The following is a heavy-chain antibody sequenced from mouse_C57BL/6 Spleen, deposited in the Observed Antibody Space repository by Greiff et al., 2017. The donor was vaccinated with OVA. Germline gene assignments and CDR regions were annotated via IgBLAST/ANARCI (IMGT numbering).Heavy chain of an antibody. CDR2: IDPNSGGT. V-gene: IGHV1-72*01. CDR3: ARSGVITTVVASHYYAMDY. Sequence: VQLQQPGAELVKPGASVKLSCKASGYTFTSYWMHWVKQRPGRGLEWIGRIDPNSGGTKYNEKFKSKATLTVDKPSSTAYMQLSSLTSEDSAVYYCARSGVITTVVASHYYAMDYWGQGTSVTVSS. CDR1: GYTFTSYW. J-gene: IGHJ4*01. D-gene: IGHD1-1*01.